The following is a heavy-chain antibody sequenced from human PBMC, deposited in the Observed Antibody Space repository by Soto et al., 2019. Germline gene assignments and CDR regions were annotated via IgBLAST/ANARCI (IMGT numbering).Heavy chain of an antibody. CDR2: INPNSGGT. CDR3: ERGVTAVAGTYYFDY. CDR1: GYTFTGYY. Sequence: ASVKVSCKASGYTFTGYYMHWVRQAPGQGLEWMGWINPNSGGTNYAQKFQGWVTMTRDTSISTAYMELSRLRSDDTAVYYCERGVTAVAGTYYFDYWGQGTLVTVSS. V-gene: IGHV1-2*04. D-gene: IGHD6-19*01. J-gene: IGHJ4*02.